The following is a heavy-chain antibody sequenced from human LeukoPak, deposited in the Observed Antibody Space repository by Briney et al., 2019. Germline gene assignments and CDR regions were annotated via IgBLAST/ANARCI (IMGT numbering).Heavy chain of an antibody. J-gene: IGHJ6*03. CDR1: GYTFTSYG. CDR3: AXTGGLVPYYYYYMDV. Sequence: AXVKVSXXASGYTFTSYGISWVRQAPGQGLEWMGWISAYNGNTNYAQKLQGRVTMTTDTSTSTAYMELRSLRPDDTAVYYCAXTGGLVPYYYYYMDVWGKGTTVTASS. CDR2: ISAYNGNT. V-gene: IGHV1-18*01. D-gene: IGHD6-19*01.